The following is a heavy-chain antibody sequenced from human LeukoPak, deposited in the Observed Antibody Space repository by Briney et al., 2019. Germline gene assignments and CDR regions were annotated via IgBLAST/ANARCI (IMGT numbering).Heavy chain of an antibody. CDR3: AKLMRSYNWNDLDY. Sequence: GGSLRLSCAASGFTFSSYAMSWVRQAPGKGLEWVSAISGSGGSTYYADSVKGRFTISRDNSKNTLYLQMNSLRAEDTAVYYCAKLMRSYNWNDLDYWGQGTLVTVSS. D-gene: IGHD1-1*01. CDR1: GFTFSSYA. J-gene: IGHJ4*02. CDR2: ISGSGGST. V-gene: IGHV3-23*01.